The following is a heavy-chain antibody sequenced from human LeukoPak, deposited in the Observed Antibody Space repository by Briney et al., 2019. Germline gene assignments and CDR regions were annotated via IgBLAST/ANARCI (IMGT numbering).Heavy chain of an antibody. CDR3: ARGHTVTTGSYNWFDP. D-gene: IGHD4-4*01. V-gene: IGHV4-34*01. CDR2: INHSGST. CDR1: GGSFSGYY. Sequence: SETLSLTCAVYGGSFSGYYWSWISQPPGKGLERIGEINHSGSTNYNPSLKSRVTISVDTSKNQFSLKLSSVTAADTAVYYCARGHTVTTGSYNWFDPWGQGTLVTVSS. J-gene: IGHJ5*02.